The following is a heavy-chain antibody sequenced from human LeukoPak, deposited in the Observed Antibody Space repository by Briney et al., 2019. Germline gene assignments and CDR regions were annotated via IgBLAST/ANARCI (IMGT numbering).Heavy chain of an antibody. J-gene: IGHJ4*02. CDR3: ARVKPGIAAAGFDY. D-gene: IGHD6-13*01. Sequence: ASVKVSCKASGYTFTSYAMHWVRQAPGQRLEWMGWTNAGNGNTKYSQKFQGRVTITRDTSASTAYMELSSLRSEDTAVYYCARVKPGIAAAGFDYWGQGTLVTVSS. CDR1: GYTFTSYA. CDR2: TNAGNGNT. V-gene: IGHV1-3*01.